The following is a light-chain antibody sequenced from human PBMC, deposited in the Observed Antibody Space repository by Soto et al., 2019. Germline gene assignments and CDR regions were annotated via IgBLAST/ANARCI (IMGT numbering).Light chain of an antibody. CDR3: SSYTSSSTVV. Sequence: QSALTQPASVSGSPGQSITISCTGTSSDVGGYNFVSWYQQHPGKAPKLMLYEVSNRPSGISDRFSGSKSGNTASLTISGLQAEDEADYHCSSYTSSSTVVFGGGTKLTVL. V-gene: IGLV2-14*01. CDR1: SSDVGGYNF. J-gene: IGLJ2*01. CDR2: EVS.